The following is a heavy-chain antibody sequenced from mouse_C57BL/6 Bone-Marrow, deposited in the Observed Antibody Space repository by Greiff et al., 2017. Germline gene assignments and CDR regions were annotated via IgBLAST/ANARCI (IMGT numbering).Heavy chain of an antibody. V-gene: IGHV1-81*01. CDR1: GYTFTSYG. CDR3: ARDDYDGVYFDY. Sequence: VKLQESGAELARPGASVKLSCKASGYTFTSYGISWVKQRTGQGLEWIGEIYPRSGNTYYNEKFKGKATLTADKSSSTAYMELRSLTSEDSAVYFCARDDYDGVYFDYCGQGTTLTVSS. CDR2: IYPRSGNT. D-gene: IGHD2-4*01. J-gene: IGHJ2*01.